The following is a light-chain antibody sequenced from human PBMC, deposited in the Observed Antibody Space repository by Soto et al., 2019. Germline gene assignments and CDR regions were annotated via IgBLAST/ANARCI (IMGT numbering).Light chain of an antibody. CDR2: AAS. J-gene: IGKJ1*01. V-gene: IGKV1-5*01. Sequence: DIQMTQSPFTLSASVGDRVTITCRASQSISTWLAWYQQKPGKAPKLLIYAASTLESGVSSRFSGRGSGTEFTLTINSLQPEDFATYYCQQYKSYLRTFGQGTKVDIK. CDR3: QQYKSYLRT. CDR1: QSISTW.